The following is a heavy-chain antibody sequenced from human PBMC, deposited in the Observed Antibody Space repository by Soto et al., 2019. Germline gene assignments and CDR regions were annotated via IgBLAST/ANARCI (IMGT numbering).Heavy chain of an antibody. V-gene: IGHV3-23*01. D-gene: IGHD3-22*01. CDR2: ISGRGHMT. CDR3: AKDLGFSGYDFDWYFDL. Sequence: EMQLLESGGRLVPPGGSLRLSCAASGFNFRSYAMNWVRQVPGKGLDWVSGISGRGHMTFYADSVKGRFTISRDNSKTTVFLQMNSLRPEDTAIYYCAKDLGFSGYDFDWYFDLWGRGTLVNVSS. CDR1: GFNFRSYA. J-gene: IGHJ2*01.